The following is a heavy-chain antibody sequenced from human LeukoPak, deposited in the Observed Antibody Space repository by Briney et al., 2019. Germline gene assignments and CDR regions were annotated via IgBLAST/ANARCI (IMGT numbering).Heavy chain of an antibody. CDR2: INPNSGGT. D-gene: IGHD1-1*01. Sequence: GASVKVSCKASGYTFTGYYMHWVRQAPGQGLEWMGWINPNSGGTNYAQKFQGRVTMTTDTSTSTAYMELRSLRSDDTAVYYCARVAEQHLDYYFDYWGQETLVTVSS. J-gene: IGHJ4*02. V-gene: IGHV1-2*02. CDR3: ARVAEQHLDYYFDY. CDR1: GYTFTGYY.